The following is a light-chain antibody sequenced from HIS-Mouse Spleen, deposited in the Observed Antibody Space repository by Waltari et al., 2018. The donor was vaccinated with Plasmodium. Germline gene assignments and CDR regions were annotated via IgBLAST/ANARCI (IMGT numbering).Light chain of an antibody. Sequence: SYELTQPPSVSVSPGQPARITCSGDALPKKYAYWYQQKSGQAPVLVIYEDSKRPSGIPERVSGSSSGTMATLTISGAQAEDEADYYCYSTDSSGNHRVFGGGTKLTVL. CDR1: ALPKKY. CDR2: EDS. CDR3: YSTDSSGNHRV. V-gene: IGLV3-10*01. J-gene: IGLJ3*02.